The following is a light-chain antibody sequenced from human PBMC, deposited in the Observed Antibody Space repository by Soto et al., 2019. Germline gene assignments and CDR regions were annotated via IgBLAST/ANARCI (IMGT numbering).Light chain of an antibody. CDR2: EVS. V-gene: IGLV2-14*01. CDR3: SSYTTSSTLYV. CDR1: SSDVGGYNY. J-gene: IGLJ1*01. Sequence: SALTQPASVSGSPGQSITISCTGTSSDVGGYNYVSWYLQHPGKAPKLMIYEVSNRPSGVSNRFSGSKSGNTASLTISGLQAEDEADYYCSSYTTSSTLYVFGTGTKVTVL.